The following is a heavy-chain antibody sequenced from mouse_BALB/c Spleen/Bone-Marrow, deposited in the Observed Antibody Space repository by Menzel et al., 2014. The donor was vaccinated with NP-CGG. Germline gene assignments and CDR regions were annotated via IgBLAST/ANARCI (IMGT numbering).Heavy chain of an antibody. J-gene: IGHJ2*01. CDR2: IYPGNSDT. V-gene: IGHV1-5*01. CDR1: GYTFTSYW. CDR3: TTLARNYFDY. D-gene: IGHD3-1*01. Sequence: EVQLQQSGTVLARPGASVKMSCKASGYTFTSYWMHWVKQRPGQGLEWIGTIYPGNSDTTYNQKFKGKAKLTAVTSTSPAYMELSSLTNEDSAVYYCTTLARNYFDYWGQGTPLPGSS.